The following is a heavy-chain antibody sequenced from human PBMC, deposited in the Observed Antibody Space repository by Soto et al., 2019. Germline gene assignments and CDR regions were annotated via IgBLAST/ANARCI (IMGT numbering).Heavy chain of an antibody. CDR2: IIPIFGTA. CDR1: GGTFSSYA. J-gene: IGHJ5*02. Sequence: GASVKVSCKASGGTFSSYAISWVRQAPGHGLEWMGGIIPIFGTANYAQKFQGRVTITADESTSTAYMELSSLRSEDTAVYYCARVRTAGSLLLGWFDPWGQGTLVTVSS. V-gene: IGHV1-69*13. D-gene: IGHD6-13*01. CDR3: ARVRTAGSLLLGWFDP.